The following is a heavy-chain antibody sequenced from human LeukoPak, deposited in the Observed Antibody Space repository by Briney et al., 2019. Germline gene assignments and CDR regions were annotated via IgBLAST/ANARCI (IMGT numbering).Heavy chain of an antibody. CDR2: IIPIFGTA. CDR3: ARDGFRYCSGGSCYPY. CDR1: GGTFSSYA. D-gene: IGHD2-15*01. V-gene: IGHV1-69*05. J-gene: IGHJ4*02. Sequence: SVKVSCKASGGTFSSYAIGWVRQAPGQGLEWMGGIIPIFGTANYAQKFQGRVTITTDESTSTAYMELSSLRSEDTAVYYCARDGFRYCSGGSCYPYWGQGTLVTVSS.